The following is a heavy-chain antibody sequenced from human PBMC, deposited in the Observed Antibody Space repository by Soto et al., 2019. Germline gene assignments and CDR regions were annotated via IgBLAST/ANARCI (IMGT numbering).Heavy chain of an antibody. CDR3: ARTIAAAGTYYYYGMDV. CDR2: IIPIFGTA. CDR1: GGTFSSYS. V-gene: IGHV1-69*13. J-gene: IGHJ6*02. Sequence: GASVNVSCKSSGGTFSSYSISWVRQAPGQGLECMGGIIPIFGTANYAQKFQGRVTITADESTSTAYMELSSLRSEDTAVYYCARTIAAAGTYYYYGMDVWGQGTTVTVSS. D-gene: IGHD6-13*01.